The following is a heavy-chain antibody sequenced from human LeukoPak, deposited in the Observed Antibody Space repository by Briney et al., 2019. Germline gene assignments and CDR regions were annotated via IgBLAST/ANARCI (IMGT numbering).Heavy chain of an antibody. D-gene: IGHD3-22*01. CDR3: AKDWIDSSGYYYDAFDI. Sequence: GGSLRLSCAASGIAFDGYVMTWVRQAPGKGLEWVSAISGSGGSTYYADSVKGRFTISRDNSKNTLYLQMNSLRAEDTAVYYCAKDWIDSSGYYYDAFDIWGQGTMVTVSS. J-gene: IGHJ3*02. V-gene: IGHV3-23*01. CDR1: GIAFDGYV. CDR2: ISGSGGST.